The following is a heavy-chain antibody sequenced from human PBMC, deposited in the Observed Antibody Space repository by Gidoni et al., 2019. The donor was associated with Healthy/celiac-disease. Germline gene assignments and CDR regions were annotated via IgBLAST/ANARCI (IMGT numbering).Heavy chain of an antibody. D-gene: IGHD5-12*01. Sequence: EVQLFESGGGLVQPGGSLRLSCAASRFTFSSYAMSWVRQAPGKGLEWVSAIRSSGGSTYYADSVKGRFTISRDNSKNTLYLQMNSLRAEDTAVYYCAKGPVATIMYYFDYWGQGTLVTVSS. CDR1: RFTFSSYA. V-gene: IGHV3-23*01. CDR2: IRSSGGST. J-gene: IGHJ4*02. CDR3: AKGPVATIMYYFDY.